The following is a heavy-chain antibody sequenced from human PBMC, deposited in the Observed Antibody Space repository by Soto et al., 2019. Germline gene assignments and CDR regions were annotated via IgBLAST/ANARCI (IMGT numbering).Heavy chain of an antibody. CDR3: ARDPNIVLVPAALRSYFYYYGMDV. CDR1: GFTFSSYW. J-gene: IGHJ6*02. D-gene: IGHD2-2*01. V-gene: IGHV3-7*01. Sequence: PGGSLRLSCAASGFTFSSYWMSWVRQAPGKGLEWVANIKQDGSEKYYVDSVKGRFTISRDNAKNSLYLQMNSLRAEDTAVYYCARDPNIVLVPAALRSYFYYYGMDVWGRGTTVTVSS. CDR2: IKQDGSEK.